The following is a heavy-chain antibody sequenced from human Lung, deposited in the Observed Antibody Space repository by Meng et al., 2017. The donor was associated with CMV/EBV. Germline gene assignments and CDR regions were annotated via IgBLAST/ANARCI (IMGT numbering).Heavy chain of an antibody. Sequence: ASXXVSXKASGYTFTSYYMHWVRQAPGQGLEWMGRINPSGGSTSYAQKFQGRVTMTRDTSTSTVYMELSSLRSEDTAVYYCARVGPAAGTGFFDYWGQGTLVTVS. D-gene: IGHD6-13*01. CDR2: INPSGGST. V-gene: IGHV1-46*01. CDR3: ARVGPAAGTGFFDY. CDR1: GYTFTSYY. J-gene: IGHJ4*02.